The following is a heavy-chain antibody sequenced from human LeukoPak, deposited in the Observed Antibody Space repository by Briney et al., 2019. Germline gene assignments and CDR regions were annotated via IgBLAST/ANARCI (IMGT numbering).Heavy chain of an antibody. V-gene: IGHV3-20*01. CDR2: INWNGGST. CDR1: GFTFDDYA. CDR3: ARTYSNYAYYYMDV. J-gene: IGHJ6*03. D-gene: IGHD4-11*01. Sequence: GRSLRLSCAASGFTFDDYAMHWVRQAPGKGLEWVSGINWNGGSTGYADSVKGRFTISRDNAKNSLYLQMNSLRAEDTALYHCARTYSNYAYYYMDVWGKGTTVTVSS.